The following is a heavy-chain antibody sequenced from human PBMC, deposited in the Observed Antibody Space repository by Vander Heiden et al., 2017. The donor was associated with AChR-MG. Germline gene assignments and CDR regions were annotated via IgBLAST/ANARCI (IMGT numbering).Heavy chain of an antibody. V-gene: IGHV4-61*01. CDR1: GGSVSSGSYY. CDR3: ARFNLYDSSGYYYDCNWFDP. CDR2: IYYSGST. D-gene: IGHD3-22*01. J-gene: IGHJ5*02. Sequence: QVQLQESGPGLVKPSETLSLTCTVSGGSVSSGSYYWSWIRQPPGKGLEWIGYIYYSGSTNYNPSLKSRVTISVDTSKNQFSLKLSSVTAADTAVYYCARFNLYDSSGYYYDCNWFDPWGQGTLVTVSS.